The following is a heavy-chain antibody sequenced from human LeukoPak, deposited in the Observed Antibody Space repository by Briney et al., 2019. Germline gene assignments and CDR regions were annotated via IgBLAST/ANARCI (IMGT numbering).Heavy chain of an antibody. CDR2: ISAYNGNT. CDR3: AREDSSGLGVLLGY. V-gene: IGHV1-18*01. Sequence: ASVKVSCKASGYTFTTYGISWVRQAPGQALEWMGWISAYNGNTNYAQKLQGRVTMTTDTSTSTAYMELRSLRSDDTAVYYCAREDSSGLGVLLGYWGQGTLVTVSS. J-gene: IGHJ4*02. D-gene: IGHD6-19*01. CDR1: GYTFTTYG.